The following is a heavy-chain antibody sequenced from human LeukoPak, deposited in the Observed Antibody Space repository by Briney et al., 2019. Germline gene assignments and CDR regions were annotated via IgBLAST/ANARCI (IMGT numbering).Heavy chain of an antibody. CDR2: ISYDGSNK. CDR1: GFTFSSYG. D-gene: IGHD6-6*01. Sequence: PGRPLRLSCAASGFTFSSYGMHWVRQAPGKGLEWVAVISYDGSNKYYADSVKGRFTISRDNSKNTLYLQMNSLRAEDTAVYYCAKSESIAARPGGYWGQGTLVTVSS. J-gene: IGHJ4*02. CDR3: AKSESIAARPGGY. V-gene: IGHV3-30*18.